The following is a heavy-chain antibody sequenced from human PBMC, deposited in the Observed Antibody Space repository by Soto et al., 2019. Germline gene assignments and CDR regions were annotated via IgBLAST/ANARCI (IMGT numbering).Heavy chain of an antibody. CDR1: RYSIRSGYY. V-gene: IGHV4-38-2*01. CDR2: IYHGGST. J-gene: IGHJ5*02. CDR3: ARVGPWVPYYYDSSPFTFENWFDP. Sequence: KPSQTLSLTCALSRYSIRSGYYWGWLRQPPGKGLEWIGSIYHGGSTYSNPSLNSRFTLSIDMTHNHVALILNSVTAADTAVYYCARVGPWVPYYYDSSPFTFENWFDPWGQGTLVTVSS. D-gene: IGHD3-22*01.